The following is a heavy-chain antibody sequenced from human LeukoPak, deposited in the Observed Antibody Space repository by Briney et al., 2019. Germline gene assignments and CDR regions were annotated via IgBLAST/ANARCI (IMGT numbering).Heavy chain of an antibody. CDR1: GFTFRSYW. CDR2: INQDGSET. D-gene: IGHD3-10*01. J-gene: IGHJ4*02. CDR3: ARGGYYASGSYDY. Sequence: GGSLRLSCAASGFTFRSYWMSWVRQAPGKGLEWVANINQDGSETYYVDSVKGRLTISRDNAKNSLYLQMNSLRAEDTAVYYCARGGYYASGSYDYWGQGTLVTVSS. V-gene: IGHV3-7*05.